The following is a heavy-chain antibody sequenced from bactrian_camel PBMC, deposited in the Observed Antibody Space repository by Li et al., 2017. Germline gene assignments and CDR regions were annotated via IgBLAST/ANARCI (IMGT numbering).Heavy chain of an antibody. CDR1: KATSTSMC. J-gene: IGHJ4*01. D-gene: IGHD1*01. V-gene: IGHV3S53*01. Sequence: VQLVESGGGTVQPGGSLRLSCTVSKATSTSMCMGWFRRVSGKEREVVATIGSDGRATYAGAEKDRFTISQDNTNDTVHLQMTRLRPEDTAMYYCAVYSPAFRGPGNYVCASGFHPGRNKDWGQGTQVTVS. CDR3: AVYSPAFRGPGNYVCASGFHPGRNKD. CDR2: IGSDGRA.